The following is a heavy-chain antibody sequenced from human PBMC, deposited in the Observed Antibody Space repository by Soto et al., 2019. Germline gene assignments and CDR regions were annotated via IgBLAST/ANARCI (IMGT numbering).Heavy chain of an antibody. D-gene: IGHD3-3*01. Sequence: QVPLVQSGAEVKKPGASVKVSCKASGYTFTGYYMHWVRQAPGQGLEWMGWINPNSGGTNYAQKFQGWVTMTRDTSISTAYMELSRLRSDDTAVYYCARGGRITIFGVVTNYYYYYYMDVWGKGTTVTVSS. CDR1: GYTFTGYY. CDR3: ARGGRITIFGVVTNYYYYYYMDV. J-gene: IGHJ6*03. CDR2: INPNSGGT. V-gene: IGHV1-2*04.